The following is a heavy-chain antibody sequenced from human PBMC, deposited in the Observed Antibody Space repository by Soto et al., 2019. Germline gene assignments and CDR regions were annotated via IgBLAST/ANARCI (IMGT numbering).Heavy chain of an antibody. Sequence: SETLSLTCTVSGDSVTSGGYYWSWIRQPPGKGLEWIGYIYSSGSANYNPSLKSRVTISRDTSKNQISLKVASVTAADTAGYYCARGFSSVSMDAWGQGTTVTVSS. CDR1: GDSVTSGGYY. J-gene: IGHJ6*02. D-gene: IGHD6-19*01. V-gene: IGHV4-61*08. CDR2: IYSSGSA. CDR3: ARGFSSVSMDA.